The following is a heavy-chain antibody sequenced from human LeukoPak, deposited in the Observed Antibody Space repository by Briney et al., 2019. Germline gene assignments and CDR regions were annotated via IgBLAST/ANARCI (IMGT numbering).Heavy chain of an antibody. V-gene: IGHV3-21*01. D-gene: IGHD2-21*01. J-gene: IGHJ5*02. Sequence: SGGSLRLSCAASGFTFSSYWMHWVRQAPGKGLVWVSSISSSSSYIYYADSVKGRFTISRDNAKNSLYLQMNSLRAEDTAVYYCARDLTYGNWFDPWGQGTLVTVSS. CDR3: ARDLTYGNWFDP. CDR2: ISSSSSYI. CDR1: GFTFSSYW.